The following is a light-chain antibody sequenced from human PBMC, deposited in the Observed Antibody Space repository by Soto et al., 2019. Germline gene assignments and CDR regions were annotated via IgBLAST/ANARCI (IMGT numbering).Light chain of an antibody. CDR2: GAS. J-gene: IGKJ4*01. V-gene: IGKV3-20*01. Sequence: EIVLTQSPGTLSLSPGERATLSCRASQIVTSSYLAWYQQKPGQAPRLLIYGASSRATGIPDRFSGSGSGTDFTLTISGLEPEDFAVYYCQQYGRSPAFGGGTKVEIK. CDR1: QIVTSSY. CDR3: QQYGRSPA.